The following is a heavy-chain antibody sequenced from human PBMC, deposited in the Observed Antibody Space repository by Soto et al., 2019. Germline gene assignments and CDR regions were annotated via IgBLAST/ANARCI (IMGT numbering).Heavy chain of an antibody. CDR3: ASCSSTSCYGGRYYYYYMDV. Sequence: GASVKVSCKASGYTFTSYGISWVRQAPGQGLEWMGWISAYNGNTNYAQKLQGRVTMTTDTSTSTAYMELRSLRSDDTAVYYCASCSSTSCYGGRYYYYYMDVWGKGTRVTVAS. CDR1: GYTFTSYG. CDR2: ISAYNGNT. D-gene: IGHD2-2*01. J-gene: IGHJ6*03. V-gene: IGHV1-18*01.